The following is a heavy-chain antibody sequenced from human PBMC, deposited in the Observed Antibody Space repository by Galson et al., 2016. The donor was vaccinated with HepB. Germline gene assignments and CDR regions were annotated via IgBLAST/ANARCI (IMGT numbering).Heavy chain of an antibody. CDR2: IYYSGST. J-gene: IGHJ6*03. CDR1: GFSLSTSGVG. CDR3: ARGCEGSGTYYNVRRYYFFYMDV. D-gene: IGHD3-10*01. Sequence: LVKPTQTLTLTCTFSGFSLSTSGVGVGWIRQHPGQGLEWIGYIYYSGSTYYSPSLQSRASISLDTSKNQFSLELTSLTAADTAIYYCARGCEGSGTYYNVRRYYFFYMDVWGKGTTVTVSS. V-gene: IGHV4-31*03.